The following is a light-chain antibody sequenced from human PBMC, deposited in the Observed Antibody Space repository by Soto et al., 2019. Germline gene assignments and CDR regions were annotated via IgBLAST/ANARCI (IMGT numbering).Light chain of an antibody. CDR1: SSDVGSYNL. CDR3: SSYAGSNTFPVV. CDR2: EVT. V-gene: IGLV2-23*02. Sequence: QSALTQPASVSGSPGQSITISCTGTSSDVGSYNLVSWYQQHPGKAPKLMIYEVTKRPSGVSDRFSGSKSGSTASLTSSGLQAEDEADYYCSSYAGSNTFPVVFGGGTKLTVL. J-gene: IGLJ2*01.